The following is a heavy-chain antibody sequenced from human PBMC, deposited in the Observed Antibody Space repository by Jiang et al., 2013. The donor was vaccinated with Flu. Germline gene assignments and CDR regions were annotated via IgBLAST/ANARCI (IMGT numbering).Heavy chain of an antibody. V-gene: IGHV3-23*01. Sequence: SRDNSKNTLYLQMNSLRAEDTAVYYCAKDLGVSVAGTIRDYWGQGTLVTVSS. D-gene: IGHD6-19*01. J-gene: IGHJ4*02. CDR3: AKDLGVSVAGTIRDY.